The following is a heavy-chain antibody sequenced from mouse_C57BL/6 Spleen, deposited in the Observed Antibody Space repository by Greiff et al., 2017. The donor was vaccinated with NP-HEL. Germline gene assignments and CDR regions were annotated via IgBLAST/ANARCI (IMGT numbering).Heavy chain of an antibody. CDR1: GFNIKDDY. Sequence: VQLQQSGAELVRPGASVKLSCTASGFNIKDDYMHWVKQRPDQGLEWIGWIDPENGDTEYASKFQGKATIPADTSSNTAYLQLSSLTSEDTAVYYCTTFYSNYLDYYAMDYWGQGTSVTVSS. CDR2: IDPENGDT. D-gene: IGHD2-5*01. CDR3: TTFYSNYLDYYAMDY. V-gene: IGHV14-4*01. J-gene: IGHJ4*01.